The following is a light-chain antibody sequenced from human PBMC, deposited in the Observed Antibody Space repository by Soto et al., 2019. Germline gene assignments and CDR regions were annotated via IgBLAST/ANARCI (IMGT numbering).Light chain of an antibody. CDR3: QQYGSSRWT. CDR2: GAS. J-gene: IGKJ1*01. Sequence: VMTQSPATLSVSPGERATLSCRASQNLRSSLAWYQQKPGQAPRLLIYGASTRATGIPARFSGSGSGTEFTLTISSLQSEDFAVYFCQQYGSSRWTFGQGTKVDIK. CDR1: QNLRSS. V-gene: IGKV3-15*01.